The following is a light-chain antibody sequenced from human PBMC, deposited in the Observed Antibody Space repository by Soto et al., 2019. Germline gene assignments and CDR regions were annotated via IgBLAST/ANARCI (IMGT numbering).Light chain of an antibody. CDR3: QQYNSSPYS. CDR1: QTSISW. CDR2: KAS. V-gene: IGKV1-5*03. J-gene: IGKJ2*03. Sequence: IQMTQSPSTLSASVGDRVSITCRASQTSISWFAWYQQKPGKAPKLVIYKASSLESGCPSRYSGSGAGTDFTLTISGLQPDDFATYYCQQYNSSPYSVGQGTKLELK.